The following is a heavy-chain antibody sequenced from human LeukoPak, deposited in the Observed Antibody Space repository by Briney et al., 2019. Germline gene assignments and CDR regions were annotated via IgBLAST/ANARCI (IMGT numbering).Heavy chain of an antibody. V-gene: IGHV1-58*01. CDR1: GFTSTNFA. CDR3: AADLSNPRMGASYLDS. CDR2: IIVGSGAT. Sequence: SVKVSCKASGFTSTNFAVQWVRQARGQRLEWIGWIIVGSGATKCAQDFQERVTITRDLSTSTLYLELRSLTSEDTAVYYCAADLSNPRMGASYLDSWGQGTLVTVSS. J-gene: IGHJ4*02. D-gene: IGHD3-16*01.